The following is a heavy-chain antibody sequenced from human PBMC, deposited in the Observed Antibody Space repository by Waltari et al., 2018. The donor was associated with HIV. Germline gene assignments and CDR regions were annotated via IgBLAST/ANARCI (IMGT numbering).Heavy chain of an antibody. D-gene: IGHD4-4*01. J-gene: IGHJ4*02. V-gene: IGHV1-46*01. CDR1: GYTFTSYY. Sequence: QVQLVQSGAEVKKPGASVKVSCKASGYTFTSYYMHWVRQAPGQGLEWMGIINPSGGSTSYAQKFQGRVTMTRDTSTSTGYMELSSLRSEDTAVYYCARSTVTTPHDYWGQGTLVTVSS. CDR2: INPSGGST. CDR3: ARSTVTTPHDY.